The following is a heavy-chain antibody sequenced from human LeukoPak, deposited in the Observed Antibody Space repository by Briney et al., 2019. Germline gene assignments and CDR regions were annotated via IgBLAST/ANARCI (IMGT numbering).Heavy chain of an antibody. CDR2: IYYSGST. CDR1: GASISSYY. J-gene: IGHJ5*02. V-gene: IGHV4-59*08. Sequence: PSETLSLTCTVSGASISSYYWSWIRQPPGKGLEWIGYIYYSGSTNYNPSLKSRLTISLDTSKNQFSLKLSSVTAADTAVYYCARRSEYNWFDPRGQGTLVTVSS. D-gene: IGHD3-10*01. CDR3: ARRSEYNWFDP.